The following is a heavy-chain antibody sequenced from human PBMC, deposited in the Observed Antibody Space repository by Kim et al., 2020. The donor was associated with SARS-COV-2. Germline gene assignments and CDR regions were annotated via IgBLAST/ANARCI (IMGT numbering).Heavy chain of an antibody. CDR1: GFTFSSYW. V-gene: IGHV3-74*01. Sequence: GGSLRLSCVASGFTFSSYWMHWVRQAPGKGLVWVSRINSDGSSTTYADFVKGRFTISRDNAKNTLYLQMNSLTAEDTAVYYCARVTYFDLAAYHWGQGTL. CDR3: ARVTYFDLAAYH. D-gene: IGHD3-22*01. J-gene: IGHJ5*02. CDR2: INSDGSST.